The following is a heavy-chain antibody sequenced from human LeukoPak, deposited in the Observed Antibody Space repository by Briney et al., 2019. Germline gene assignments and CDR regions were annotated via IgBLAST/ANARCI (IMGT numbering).Heavy chain of an antibody. CDR3: ARDLGSYCSGGSCYSRVPNPFDY. CDR2: INSDGSST. V-gene: IGHV3-74*01. Sequence: GGSLRLSCAASGFTFSSYWMHWVRQAPGKGLVWVSRINSDGSSTSYADSVKGRFTISRDNAKNTLYLQMNSLRAEDTAVYYCARDLGSYCSGGSCYSRVPNPFDYWGQGTLVTVSS. CDR1: GFTFSSYW. J-gene: IGHJ4*02. D-gene: IGHD2-15*01.